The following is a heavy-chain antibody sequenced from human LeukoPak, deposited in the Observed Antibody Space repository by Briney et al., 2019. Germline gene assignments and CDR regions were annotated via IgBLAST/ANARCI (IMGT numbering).Heavy chain of an antibody. CDR2: IKQDGGAK. J-gene: IGHJ5*02. V-gene: IGHV3-7*01. D-gene: IGHD2-2*01. CDR3: TREKGCSRTSCYDYWFDP. CDR1: GLNFSNYW. Sequence: LPGGPLRLSCAASGLNFSNYWMIWVRHAPGKGLEWVANIKQDGGAKYYVGSEEVRFTISRDNAKISLYLQMNSLRAEDTAVYYCTREKGCSRTSCYDYWFDPWGQGTLVTVSS.